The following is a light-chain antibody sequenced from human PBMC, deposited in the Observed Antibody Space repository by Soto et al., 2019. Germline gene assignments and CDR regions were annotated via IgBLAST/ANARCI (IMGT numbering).Light chain of an antibody. J-gene: IGLJ2*01. CDR3: SSYSGSSTLVV. CDR1: SSDVGYNF. Sequence: QSALTQPASMSGSPGQSIAISCTGTSSDVGYNFVSWYQQHPGKAPKLVIYDVSIRPSGVSDRFSGSKSGNTASLTISGLQAEDEADHYCSSYSGSSTLVVFGGGTKLTVL. CDR2: DVS. V-gene: IGLV2-14*03.